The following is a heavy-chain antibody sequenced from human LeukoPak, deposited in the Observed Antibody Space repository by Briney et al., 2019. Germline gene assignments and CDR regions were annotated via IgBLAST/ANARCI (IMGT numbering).Heavy chain of an antibody. J-gene: IGHJ4*02. Sequence: SVKVSCKASGGTFSSYAISWVRQAPGQGLEWMGGIIPIFGTANYAQKFQGRVTITADESTSKAYMELSSLRSEDTAVYYCARGGCSSTSCYLVRAYYFDYWGQGTLVTVSS. CDR1: GGTFSSYA. CDR2: IIPIFGTA. V-gene: IGHV1-69*01. CDR3: ARGGCSSTSCYLVRAYYFDY. D-gene: IGHD2-2*01.